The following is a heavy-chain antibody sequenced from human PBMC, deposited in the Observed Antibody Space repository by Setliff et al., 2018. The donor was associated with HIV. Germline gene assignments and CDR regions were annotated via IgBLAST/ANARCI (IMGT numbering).Heavy chain of an antibody. CDR1: GDSISNYY. CDR2: IYTSGGT. Sequence: LSLTCTVSGDSISNYYWTWIRQPAGKGLEWIGRIYTSGGTSYNPSLKSRVTISLDTSKNQFSLKLTSVTAADTAVYYCAREDYYYYGMDVWGQGTTVTVSS. V-gene: IGHV4-4*07. CDR3: AREDYYYYGMDV. J-gene: IGHJ6*02.